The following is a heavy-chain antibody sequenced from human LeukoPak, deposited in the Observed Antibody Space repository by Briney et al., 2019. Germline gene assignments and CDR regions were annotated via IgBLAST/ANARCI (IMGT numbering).Heavy chain of an antibody. V-gene: IGHV1-24*01. Sequence: GASVKVSCKASGYTFTSYDINWVRQAPGKGLEWMGGFDPEDGETIYAQKFQGRVTMTEDTSTDTAYMELSSLRSEDTAVYYCATVGGSYTWGRGTLVTVSS. J-gene: IGHJ5*02. CDR1: GYTFTSYD. CDR2: FDPEDGET. D-gene: IGHD1-26*01. CDR3: ATVGGSYT.